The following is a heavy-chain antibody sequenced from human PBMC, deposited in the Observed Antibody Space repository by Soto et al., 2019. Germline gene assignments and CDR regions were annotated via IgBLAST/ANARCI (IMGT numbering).Heavy chain of an antibody. J-gene: IGHJ4*02. V-gene: IGHV3-7*01. CDR2: LNQDGGDI. CDR1: GCTFISYA. CDR3: ARGPLDY. Sequence: GGSLRLSCAASGCTFISYAMRWLRQAPGKGLEWVANLNQDGGDIYYADSVKGRFTVSRDNANNSLYLQMNSLRVEDTAVYYCARGPLDYWGQGTLVTVSS.